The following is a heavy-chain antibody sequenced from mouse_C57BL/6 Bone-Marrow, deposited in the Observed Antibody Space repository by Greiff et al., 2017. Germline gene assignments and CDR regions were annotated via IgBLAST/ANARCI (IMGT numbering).Heavy chain of an antibody. V-gene: IGHV1-81*01. CDR1: GYTFTSYG. CDR2: IYPRSGNT. CDR3: ARDLLAY. Sequence: QVQLQQSGAELARPGASVKLSCTASGYTFTSYGISWVKQRTGQGLEWIGEIYPRSGNTYYNEKFKGKATLTADKSSSTAYMGLRSLTSEDSAVYFCARDLLAYGGKGPLVTVSA. J-gene: IGHJ3*01.